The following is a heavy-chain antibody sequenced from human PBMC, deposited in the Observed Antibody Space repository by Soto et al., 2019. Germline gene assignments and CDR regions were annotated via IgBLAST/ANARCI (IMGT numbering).Heavy chain of an antibody. CDR3: VRVREAIAADYGMVV. J-gene: IGHJ6*02. CDR1: GFTFSSYG. CDR2: IWYDGSNQ. V-gene: IGHV3-33*01. D-gene: IGHD6-13*01. Sequence: GRSLRLSCAASGFTFSSYGMHWVRQAPGKGLEWVAVIWYDGSNQYYADSVKGRFTISRDNSKNTLYLLSNSLRVEDTVVYYFVRVREAIAADYGMVVWGQGTTVSVSS.